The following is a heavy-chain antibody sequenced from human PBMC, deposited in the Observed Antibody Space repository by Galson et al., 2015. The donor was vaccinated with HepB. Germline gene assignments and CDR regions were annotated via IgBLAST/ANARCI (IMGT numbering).Heavy chain of an antibody. CDR2: INPHSAGT. J-gene: IGHJ5*02. Sequence: SVKVSCKASGYTFSGYYIHWVRQAPGHGLEWMGWINPHSAGTDFAQKFQGRVTMTGDTSISTAYMELSSLRSDDTAVYYCARGVSVVSGPSGWYGGCFDPWGQGTLVTVSS. CDR3: ARGVSVVSGPSGWYGGCFDP. D-gene: IGHD6-19*01. V-gene: IGHV1-2*02. CDR1: GYTFSGYY.